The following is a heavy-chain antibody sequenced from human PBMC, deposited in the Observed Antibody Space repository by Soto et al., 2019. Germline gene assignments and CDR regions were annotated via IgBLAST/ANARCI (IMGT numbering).Heavy chain of an antibody. CDR1: GYTFTSQG. CDR2: ISAYNGNT. D-gene: IGHD3-3*01. J-gene: IGHJ4*02. CDR3: ARTDFTIFGVVISLDY. Sequence: ASVKVSCKDSGYTFTSQGISWARQAAGQGLEWMGWISAYNGNTNYAQKLQGRVTMTTDTSTSTAYMELRSLRSDDTAVYYCARTDFTIFGVVISLDYWGQGTLVTVSS. V-gene: IGHV1-18*01.